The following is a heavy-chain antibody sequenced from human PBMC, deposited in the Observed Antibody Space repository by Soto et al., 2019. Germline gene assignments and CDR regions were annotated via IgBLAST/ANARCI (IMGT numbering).Heavy chain of an antibody. CDR3: ARLGDDSSGYYPYYYGMDV. Sequence: GESLKISCKGSGYSFTSYWISWVRQMPGKGLEWMGRIDPSDSYTNYSPSFQGHVTISADKSISTAYLQWSSLKASDTAMYYCARLGDDSSGYYPYYYGMDVWGQGTTVTVSS. D-gene: IGHD3-22*01. J-gene: IGHJ6*02. CDR2: IDPSDSYT. CDR1: GYSFTSYW. V-gene: IGHV5-10-1*01.